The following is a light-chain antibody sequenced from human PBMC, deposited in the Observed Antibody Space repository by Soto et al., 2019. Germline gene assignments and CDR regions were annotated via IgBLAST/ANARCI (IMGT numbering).Light chain of an antibody. CDR3: QQYNNWPS. J-gene: IGKJ5*01. V-gene: IGKV3-15*01. Sequence: IVLTQSSDILSLSSGQRVTLSCRASQSVDSAYFAWYQQRPGQPPRLLIFAASTRATGVPARFSGSGSETEFTLTIRSLKSEDFAVYFCQQYNNWPSFGQGTRLEIK. CDR2: AAS. CDR1: QSVDSAY.